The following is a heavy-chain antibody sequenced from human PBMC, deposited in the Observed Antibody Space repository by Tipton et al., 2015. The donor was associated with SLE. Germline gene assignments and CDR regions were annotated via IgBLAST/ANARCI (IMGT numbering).Heavy chain of an antibody. V-gene: IGHV4-59*11. CDR2: VYYTETA. D-gene: IGHD6-13*01. Sequence: LRLSCTVSGGSISSHYWSWIRQPPGKGLEWIGYVYYTETASYNPSLKSRVTISVDTSKNQFSLKLSSVTAADTAVYYCARVGSSFGFDIWGQGTMVTVSS. CDR1: GGSISSHY. J-gene: IGHJ3*02. CDR3: ARVGSSFGFDI.